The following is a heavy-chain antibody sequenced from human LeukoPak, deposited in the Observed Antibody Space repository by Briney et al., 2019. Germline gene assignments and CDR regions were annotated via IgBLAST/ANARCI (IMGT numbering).Heavy chain of an antibody. CDR1: GFSVSSNY. CDR3: AREGRKYGSGSPDYYDY. D-gene: IGHD3-10*01. CDR2: IYSGGST. J-gene: IGHJ4*02. Sequence: GGSLCPSCAVSGFSVSSNYINWVRQAPGKGLEWVSVIYSGGSTYYADSVKGRFTISGDDSKNTVYLQMNSLRAEDTAIYYCAREGRKYGSGSPDYYDYWGGDTGHR. V-gene: IGHV3-66*01.